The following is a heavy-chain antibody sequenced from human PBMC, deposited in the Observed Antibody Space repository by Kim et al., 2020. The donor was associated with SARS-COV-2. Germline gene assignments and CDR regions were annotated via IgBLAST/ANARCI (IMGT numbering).Heavy chain of an antibody. V-gene: IGHV3-11*06. CDR3: AREGHYGGNSAEYFQH. D-gene: IGHD4-17*01. J-gene: IGHJ1*01. Sequence: GGSLRLSCAASGFTFSDYYMSWIRQAPGKGLEWVSYISSSSSYTNCADSVKGRFTISRDNAKNSLYLQMNSLRAEDTAVYYCAREGHYGGNSAEYFQHWGQGTLVTVSS. CDR2: ISSSSSYT. CDR1: GFTFSDYY.